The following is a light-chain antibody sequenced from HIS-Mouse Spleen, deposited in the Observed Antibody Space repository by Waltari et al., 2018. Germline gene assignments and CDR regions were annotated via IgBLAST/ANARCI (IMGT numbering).Light chain of an antibody. CDR1: ALPKKY. V-gene: IGLV3-10*01. J-gene: IGLJ2*01. CDR3: YSTDSSGNHRV. CDR2: EDS. Sequence: SYELTQPPSVSVSPGQTARITCSGDALPKKYAYWYQQKLGQAPVLVIHEDSKRTSGIPEGFSGSSSGTMATVTISGAQVEDEADYYCYSTDSSGNHRVFGGGTKLTVL.